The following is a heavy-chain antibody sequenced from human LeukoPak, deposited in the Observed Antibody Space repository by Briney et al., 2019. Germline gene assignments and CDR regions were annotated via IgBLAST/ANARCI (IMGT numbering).Heavy chain of an antibody. Sequence: SETLSLTCTVSGGPISNYYWSWIRQPPGKGLEWIGYIYYSGSTTYNPSLKSRVTMSVDTSNNQFSLKLSSVTAADTAVYYCATIINITMIDNYYMDVWGKGTTVTVSS. V-gene: IGHV4-59*01. D-gene: IGHD3-22*01. CDR2: IYYSGST. J-gene: IGHJ6*03. CDR3: ATIINITMIDNYYMDV. CDR1: GGPISNYY.